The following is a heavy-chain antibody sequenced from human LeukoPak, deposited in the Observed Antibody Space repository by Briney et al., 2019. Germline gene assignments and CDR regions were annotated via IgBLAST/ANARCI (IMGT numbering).Heavy chain of an antibody. J-gene: IGHJ6*03. CDR1: GFTFDDYA. CDR3: AKDAYGGATFFDYMDV. CDR2: ISWNSGNI. Sequence: CRSLRLSYAGSGFTFDDYAMHWVRQTPGKGLEWVSGISWNSGNIAYADFVGGRFTISRDNAKNSLSLQMNSLSDEDTAVYYCAKDAYGGATFFDYMDVWGKGTTVTVSS. D-gene: IGHD2/OR15-2a*01. V-gene: IGHV3-9*01.